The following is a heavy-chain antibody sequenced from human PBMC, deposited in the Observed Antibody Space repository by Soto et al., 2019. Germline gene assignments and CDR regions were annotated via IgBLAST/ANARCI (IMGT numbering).Heavy chain of an antibody. Sequence: ASVKVSCKASGYTFTSYGISWVRQAPGQGLEWMGWISAYNGNTNYAQKLQGRVTMTTDTSTSTAYMELRSLRSDDTAVYYCARGITILGVVQWLDYWGQGTLVTVSS. CDR1: GYTFTSYG. J-gene: IGHJ4*02. CDR2: ISAYNGNT. CDR3: ARGITILGVVQWLDY. D-gene: IGHD3-3*01. V-gene: IGHV1-18*01.